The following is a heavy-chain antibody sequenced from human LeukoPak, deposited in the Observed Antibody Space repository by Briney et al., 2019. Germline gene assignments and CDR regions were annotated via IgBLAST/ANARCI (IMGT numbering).Heavy chain of an antibody. J-gene: IGHJ4*02. Sequence: GESLKISCKGSGYSFTSYWIAWVGQMSGKDTEWMGIIYPGDSDTRYSPSFQGHVTISPDESISTGYLQWSSVTATESRLCNCGRGNKKYGDYVRDWGQGTLVTISS. D-gene: IGHD4-17*01. CDR2: IYPGDSDT. V-gene: IGHV5-51*01. CDR3: GRGNKKYGDYVRD. CDR1: GYSFTSYW.